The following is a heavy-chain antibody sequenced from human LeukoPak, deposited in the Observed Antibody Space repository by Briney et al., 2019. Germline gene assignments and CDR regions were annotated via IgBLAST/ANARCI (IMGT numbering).Heavy chain of an antibody. CDR3: ARYYIEGRCFDY. CDR2: INPNSGGT. V-gene: IGHV1-2*02. CDR1: GYTFTGYY. Sequence: ASVKVSCKASGYTFTGYYIHWVRQAPGQGLEWMGWINPNSGGTNYAQKFQGRVTMTRDTSIRTAYMELSRLRSDDTAMYYCARYYIEGRCFDYWGQGTLVTVFS. D-gene: IGHD3-10*01. J-gene: IGHJ4*02.